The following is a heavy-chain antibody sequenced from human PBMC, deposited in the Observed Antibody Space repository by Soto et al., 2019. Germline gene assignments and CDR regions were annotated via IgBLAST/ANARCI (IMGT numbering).Heavy chain of an antibody. CDR3: AKSGLDGDSLYYYMDV. CDR1: GFTFSSYA. D-gene: IGHD4-17*01. Sequence: GGSLRLSCAASGFTFSSYAMSWVRQAPGKGLEWVSAISGSGGSTYYADSVKGRFTISRDNSKNTLYLQMNSLRAEDTAVYYCAKSGLDGDSLYYYMDVWGKATTVTVSS. CDR2: ISGSGGST. V-gene: IGHV3-23*01. J-gene: IGHJ6*03.